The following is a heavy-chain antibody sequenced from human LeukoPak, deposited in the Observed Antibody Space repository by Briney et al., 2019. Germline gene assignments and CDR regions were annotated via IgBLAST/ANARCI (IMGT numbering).Heavy chain of an antibody. Sequence: GASVKVSCKASGYTFTSYAKHWVRQAPGQRLERMGWINAGNGNTKYSQKFQGRVTITRDTSASTAYMELSSLRSEDTAVYYCERDYCSSTSCLFDYWGQGTLVTVSS. CDR1: GYTFTSYA. CDR3: ERDYCSSTSCLFDY. CDR2: INAGNGNT. D-gene: IGHD2-2*01. V-gene: IGHV1-3*01. J-gene: IGHJ4*02.